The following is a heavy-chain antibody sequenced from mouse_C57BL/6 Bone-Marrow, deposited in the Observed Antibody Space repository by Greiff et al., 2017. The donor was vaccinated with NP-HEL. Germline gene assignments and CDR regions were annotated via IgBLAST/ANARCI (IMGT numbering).Heavy chain of an antibody. J-gene: IGHJ3*01. CDR2: IWSGGST. Sequence: QVQLKESGPGLVQPSQSLSITCTVSGFSLTSYGVHWVRQSPGKGLEWLGVIWSGGSTDYNAAFISRLSISKDNSKSQVFFKMNSLQADDTAIYYCARTYSNAYWGQGTLVTVSA. V-gene: IGHV2-2*01. CDR3: ARTYSNAY. D-gene: IGHD2-5*01. CDR1: GFSLTSYG.